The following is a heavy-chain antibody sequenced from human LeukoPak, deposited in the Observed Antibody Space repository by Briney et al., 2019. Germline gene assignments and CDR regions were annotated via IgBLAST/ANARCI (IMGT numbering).Heavy chain of an antibody. Sequence: GGSLRLSCAASGFTFSDYYMSWIRQAPGKGLEWVSYISSSGSTIYYADSVKGRFTISRDNAKNSLYLQMNSLRSEDTAVYYCARGYSSSWSQLLFDYWGQGTLVTVSS. V-gene: IGHV3-11*01. D-gene: IGHD6-13*01. CDR1: GFTFSDYY. CDR2: ISSSGSTI. CDR3: ARGYSSSWSQLLFDY. J-gene: IGHJ4*02.